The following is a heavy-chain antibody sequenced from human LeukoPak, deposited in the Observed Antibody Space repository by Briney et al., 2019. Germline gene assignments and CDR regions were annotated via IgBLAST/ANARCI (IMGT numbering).Heavy chain of an antibody. Sequence: GGSLRLSCAASGFTFSSYAMTWVRQAPGKGLEWVSSISDSGGRTYYADSVKGRFTISRDNSKNTLYLQMNSLRAEDTAVYYCAKESRDSSGYYYFDYWGQGTLVTVSS. CDR1: GFTFSSYA. D-gene: IGHD3-22*01. CDR3: AKESRDSSGYYYFDY. J-gene: IGHJ4*02. V-gene: IGHV3-23*01. CDR2: ISDSGGRT.